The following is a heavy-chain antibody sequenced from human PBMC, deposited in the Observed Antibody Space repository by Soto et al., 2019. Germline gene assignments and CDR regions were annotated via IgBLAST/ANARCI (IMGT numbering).Heavy chain of an antibody. CDR1: GYTFTTYY. CDR3: ARVNYDILTAYFDY. Sequence: ASVKVSCKASGYTFTTYYMHWVRQAPGQGLEWMGIINPSGGSTSYAQTFQDRVTLTRDTSTSTVYMELSSLRAEDTAVYYCARVNYDILTAYFDYWGQGTLVTVSS. D-gene: IGHD3-9*01. CDR2: INPSGGST. J-gene: IGHJ4*02. V-gene: IGHV1-46*01.